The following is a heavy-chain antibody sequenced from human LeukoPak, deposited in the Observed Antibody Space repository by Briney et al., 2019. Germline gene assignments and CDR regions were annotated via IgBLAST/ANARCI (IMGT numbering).Heavy chain of an antibody. Sequence: SQTLSLTCAVSGGSISSGGYYWSWIRQPAGKGLEWIGRIYASGNTNYNPSLKSRVTMSVDTSKNLFALKLSSATAADTAVYYCARQGIATAIDYWGQGTLVTVSS. CDR2: IYASGNT. CDR1: GGSISSGGYY. V-gene: IGHV4-61*02. J-gene: IGHJ4*02. CDR3: ARQGIATAIDY. D-gene: IGHD2-21*01.